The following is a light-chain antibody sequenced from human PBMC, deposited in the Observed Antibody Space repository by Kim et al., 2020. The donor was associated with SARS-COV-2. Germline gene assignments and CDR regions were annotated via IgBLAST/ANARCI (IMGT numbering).Light chain of an antibody. V-gene: IGKV3-20*01. CDR1: QTVTSNY. CDR3: QQYGSSPAT. J-gene: IGKJ1*01. CDR2: GAS. Sequence: EIVLTQSPGTLSLSPGERATLSCRASQTVTSNYLAWYQQKPGQAPRLLIYGASSRATGISDRFSSSGSGTDFTLTISRLEPEDFAVYYCQQYGSSPATFGQATKVDIK.